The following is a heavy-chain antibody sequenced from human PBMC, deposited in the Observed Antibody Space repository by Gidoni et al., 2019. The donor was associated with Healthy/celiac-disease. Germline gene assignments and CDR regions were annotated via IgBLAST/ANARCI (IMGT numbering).Heavy chain of an antibody. V-gene: IGHV3-15*01. CDR2: IKSKTDGATT. J-gene: IGHJ4*02. D-gene: IGHD1-26*01. Sequence: EVQLVESGGGLVKPGGSLRLSCAASGCNFSNAWMSWVRQAPGKVLEWVGRIKSKTDGATTDYAAPVKGRFTISRDDSKNTLYLQMNSLKTEDTAVYYCTTDRAEFGSYSPFDCWGQGTLVTVSS. CDR1: GCNFSNAW. CDR3: TTDRAEFGSYSPFDC.